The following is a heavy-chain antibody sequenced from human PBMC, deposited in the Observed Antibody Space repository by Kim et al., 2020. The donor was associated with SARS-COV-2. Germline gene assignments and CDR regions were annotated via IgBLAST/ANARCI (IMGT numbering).Heavy chain of an antibody. D-gene: IGHD2-2*01. Sequence: STHYADSGKGRFTIARDNSKNTLYLQKNSLRAEDTDVYYCAKSDSSTSAAGWGQGTLVTVSS. J-gene: IGHJ4*02. V-gene: IGHV3-23*01. CDR3: AKSDSSTSAAG. CDR2: ST.